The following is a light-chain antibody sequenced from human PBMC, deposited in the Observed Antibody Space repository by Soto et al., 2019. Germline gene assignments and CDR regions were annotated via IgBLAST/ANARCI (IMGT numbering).Light chain of an antibody. J-gene: IGKJ1*01. Sequence: EIXMTQSPATXSVSPGDSATLSCRASQSVSNNLAWYHQKPGQAPRVLIYGASIRATGVPARFSGSGSGTEFTLTISSLQSEDFALFYCQQYYNWPLTFGQGTKVDIK. V-gene: IGKV3-15*01. CDR1: QSVSNN. CDR2: GAS. CDR3: QQYYNWPLT.